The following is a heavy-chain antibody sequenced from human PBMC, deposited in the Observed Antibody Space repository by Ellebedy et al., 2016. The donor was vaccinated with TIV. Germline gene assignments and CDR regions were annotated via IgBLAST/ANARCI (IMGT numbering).Heavy chain of an antibody. CDR2: INHSGST. V-gene: IGHV4-34*01. D-gene: IGHD6-19*01. CDR1: GGSFRGYY. CDR3: ARGRYSSGWYDY. J-gene: IGHJ4*02. Sequence: SQTLSLTXAVYGGSFRGYYWSWIRPPPGKGLEWIGEINHSGSTNYNPSLKSRVTISVDTSKNQFSLKLSSVTAADTAVYYCARGRYSSGWYDYWGQGTLVTVSS.